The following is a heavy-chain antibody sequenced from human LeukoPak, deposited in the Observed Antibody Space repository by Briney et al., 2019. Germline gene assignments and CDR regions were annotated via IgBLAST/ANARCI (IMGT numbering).Heavy chain of an antibody. Sequence: GGSLRLSCAASGFTFSSYTMNWVRQAPGKGPEWVSSITSSSSYIYYADSVKGRFTISRDNARNSLYLQMNSLRAEDTALYYCARDGDTVLTRGYYYYMDVWGKGATVTVSS. CDR1: GFTFSSYT. CDR3: ARDGDTVLTRGYYYYMDV. CDR2: ITSSSSYI. V-gene: IGHV3-21*01. D-gene: IGHD4-23*01. J-gene: IGHJ6*03.